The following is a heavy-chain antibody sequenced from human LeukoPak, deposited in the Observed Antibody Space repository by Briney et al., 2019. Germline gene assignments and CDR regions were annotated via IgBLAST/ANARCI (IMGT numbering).Heavy chain of an antibody. V-gene: IGHV4-31*03. CDR3: ARVVVDFWSGYFHYYYGMDV. D-gene: IGHD3-3*01. CDR2: ISYSGST. CDR1: GGSFNSGGYF. J-gene: IGHJ6*02. Sequence: SETLSLTCTVSGGSFNSGGYFWTWVRQPPGKGLEWIGYISYSGSTYYNPSLKSRVTISVDTSKNQFSLKLSSVTAADTAVYYCARVVVDFWSGYFHYYYGMDVWGQGTTVTVSS.